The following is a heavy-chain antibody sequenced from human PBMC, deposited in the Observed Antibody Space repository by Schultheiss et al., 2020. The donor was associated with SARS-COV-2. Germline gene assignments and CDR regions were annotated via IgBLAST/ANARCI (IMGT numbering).Heavy chain of an antibody. Sequence: GESLKISCAASGFTFSDYYMSWIRQAPGKGLEWVSYISSSGSTIYYADSVKGRFTISRDNAKNSLYLQMNSLRDEDTAVYYWASSLAYCGGDCSGGGDYFDYWGQGTLVTVSS. CDR3: ASSLAYCGGDCSGGGDYFDY. CDR1: GFTFSDYY. J-gene: IGHJ4*02. V-gene: IGHV3-11*04. CDR2: ISSSGSTI. D-gene: IGHD2-21*02.